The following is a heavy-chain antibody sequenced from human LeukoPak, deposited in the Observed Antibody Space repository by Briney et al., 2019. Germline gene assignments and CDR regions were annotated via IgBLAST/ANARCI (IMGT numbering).Heavy chain of an antibody. Sequence: PSETLSLTCAVYGRSFSGYYWSWIRQPPGKGLEWIGEINHSGSTNYNPSLKSRVTISVDTSKNQFSLKLSSVTAADTAVYYCARDSGCSSTSCYTTGYYYGMDVWGQGTTVTVSS. CDR2: INHSGST. V-gene: IGHV4-34*01. J-gene: IGHJ6*02. CDR3: ARDSGCSSTSCYTTGYYYGMDV. D-gene: IGHD2-2*02. CDR1: GRSFSGYY.